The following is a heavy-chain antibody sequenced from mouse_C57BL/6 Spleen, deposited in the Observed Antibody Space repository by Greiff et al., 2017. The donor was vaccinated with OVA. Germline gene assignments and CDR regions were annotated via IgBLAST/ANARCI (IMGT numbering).Heavy chain of an antibody. CDR2: INPSTGGT. D-gene: IGHD3-3*01. Sequence: EVQLVESGPELVKPGASVKISCKASGYSFTGYYMNWVKQSPEKSLEWIGEINPSTGGTTYNQKFKAKATLTVDKSSSTAYMQLKSLTSEDSAVYYCARWGGLFDYWGQGTTLTVSS. V-gene: IGHV1-42*01. J-gene: IGHJ2*01. CDR1: GYSFTGYY. CDR3: ARWGGLFDY.